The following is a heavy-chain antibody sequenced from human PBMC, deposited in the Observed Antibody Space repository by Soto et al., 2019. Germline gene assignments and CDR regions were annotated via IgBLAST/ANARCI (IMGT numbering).Heavy chain of an antibody. CDR3: ARDKDREQLGGNYYYALDV. Sequence: QVHLVQSGAEVKKPGSSVKVSCKASGDTFSSFAISWVRQAPGQGLEWMGGISHIFRTPKYGQKFQGRVTITADEPTSTAYMELSSLRSEDTAVYYCARDKDREQLGGNYYYALDVWGQGTTVIVSS. CDR2: ISHIFRTP. V-gene: IGHV1-69*12. J-gene: IGHJ6*02. D-gene: IGHD1-1*01. CDR1: GDTFSSFA.